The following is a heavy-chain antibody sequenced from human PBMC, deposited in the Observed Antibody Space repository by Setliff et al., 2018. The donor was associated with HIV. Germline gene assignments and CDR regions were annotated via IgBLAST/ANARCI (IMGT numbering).Heavy chain of an antibody. CDR3: ASGMRWDTAMGDAFDI. D-gene: IGHD5-18*01. CDR2: INPNSGDT. J-gene: IGHJ3*02. CDR1: GYTFTGYF. Sequence: ASVKVSCKASGYTFTGYFIHLLRQAPGQGLEWMGRINPNSGDTNYAQKFQGRVTMTRDTSISTAYMELSSLTSEDTAIYFCASGMRWDTAMGDAFDIWGQGTMVTVSS. V-gene: IGHV1-2*06.